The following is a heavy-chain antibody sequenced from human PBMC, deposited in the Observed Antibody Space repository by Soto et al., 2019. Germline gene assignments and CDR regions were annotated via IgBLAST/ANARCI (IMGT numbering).Heavy chain of an antibody. V-gene: IGHV3-33*01. J-gene: IGHJ6*02. CDR2: IWYDGSNK. CDR3: ARDLGGDYVSYYYYGMDV. Sequence: GGSLRLSCAASGFTFSSYGKHWVRQAPGKGLEWVAVIWYDGSNKYYADSVKGRFTISRDNSKNTLYLQMNSLRAEDTAVYYCARDLGGDYVSYYYYGMDVWGQGTTVTVSS. CDR1: GFTFSSYG. D-gene: IGHD4-17*01.